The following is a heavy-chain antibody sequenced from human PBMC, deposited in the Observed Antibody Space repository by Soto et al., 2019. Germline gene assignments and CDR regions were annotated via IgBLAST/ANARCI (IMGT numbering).Heavy chain of an antibody. J-gene: IGHJ4*02. D-gene: IGHD6-13*01. CDR3: AKGGRSWSYFDY. CDR2: ISGSGSST. CDR1: GFTFVNYD. Sequence: EVQLLESGGGLVQPGGSLRLSCAASGFTFVNYDMTWVRQAPGKGLEWVSTISGSGSSTYYADSVKGRFTISRDNSKNTMYLQMNSLRAEDTAVYYCAKGGRSWSYFDYWGQGTLVTVSS. V-gene: IGHV3-23*01.